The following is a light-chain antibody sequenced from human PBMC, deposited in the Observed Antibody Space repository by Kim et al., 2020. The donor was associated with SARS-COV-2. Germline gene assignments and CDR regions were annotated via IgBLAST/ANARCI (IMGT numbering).Light chain of an antibody. Sequence: SSGGRATPSCRASQSVSSSYLAWYQQKPGQAPKLLIYGASSRATGIPDRFSGSGSGTDFTLTISRLEPEDFAVYYCQQYGSSPWTFGQGTRVDIK. CDR1: QSVSSSY. CDR2: GAS. V-gene: IGKV3-20*01. CDR3: QQYGSSPWT. J-gene: IGKJ1*01.